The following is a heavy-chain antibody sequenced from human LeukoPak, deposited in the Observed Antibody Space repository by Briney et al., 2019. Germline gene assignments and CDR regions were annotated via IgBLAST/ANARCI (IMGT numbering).Heavy chain of an antibody. V-gene: IGHV3-21*01. J-gene: IGHJ4*02. D-gene: IGHD3-10*01. CDR3: ARSTMVRGVHDY. CDR1: GFTFSSYS. CDR2: ISSSSSYI. Sequence: GGSLRLSCAASGFTFSSYSMNWVRQAPGKGLEWVSSISSSSSYIYYADSVKGRFTISRDNAKNSLYLQMNSLRAEDTAVYYCARSTMVRGVHDYWGQGTLVTVSS.